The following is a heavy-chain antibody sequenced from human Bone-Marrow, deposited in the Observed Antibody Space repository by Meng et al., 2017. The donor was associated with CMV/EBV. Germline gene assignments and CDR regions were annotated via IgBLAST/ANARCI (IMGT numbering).Heavy chain of an antibody. V-gene: IGHV4-61*01. CDR3: ATFVNIVVVPAAILGLWAFDI. CDR2: IYYSGST. Sequence: SETLSLTCTVSGGSVSSGSYYWSWLRQPPGKGLEWIGYIYYSGSTNYNPPLKSRVTISVDTSKNQFSLKLSSVTAADTAVYYCATFVNIVVVPAAILGLWAFDIWGQGTMVTVSS. J-gene: IGHJ3*02. D-gene: IGHD2-2*02. CDR1: GGSVSSGSYY.